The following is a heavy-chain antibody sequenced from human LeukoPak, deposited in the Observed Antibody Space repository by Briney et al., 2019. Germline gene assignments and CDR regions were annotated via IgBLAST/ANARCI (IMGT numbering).Heavy chain of an antibody. CDR3: ARARDYVWGSYRFEAFDI. D-gene: IGHD3-16*02. J-gene: IGHJ3*02. CDR2: ISAYNGNT. Sequence: ASVKVSCKASGYTFTSYGISWVRQAPGQGLEWMGWISAYNGNTNYAQKLQGRVTMTTDTSTSTAYMELRSLRSDATAVYYCARARDYVWGSYRFEAFDIWGQGTMVTVSS. CDR1: GYTFTSYG. V-gene: IGHV1-18*01.